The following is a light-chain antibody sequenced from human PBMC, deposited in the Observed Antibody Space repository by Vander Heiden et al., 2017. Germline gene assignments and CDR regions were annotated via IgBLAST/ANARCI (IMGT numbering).Light chain of an antibody. CDR2: EVS. J-gene: IGLJ3*02. CDR3: CSYAGSSTWV. CDR1: SSDVGSYNL. V-gene: IGLV2-23*02. Sequence: QSALPQPASVSGSPGQSIPISCTGTSSDVGSYNLVSWYQQHAGKAPKLMIDEVSKRPSGVSNRFSGSKSGNTASRTISGLQAEDEADYYCCSYAGSSTWVFGGGTKLTVL.